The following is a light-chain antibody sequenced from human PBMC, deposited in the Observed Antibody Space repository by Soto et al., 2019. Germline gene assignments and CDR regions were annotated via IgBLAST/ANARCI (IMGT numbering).Light chain of an antibody. J-gene: IGLJ2*01. CDR3: QSYDSSLSGNVV. Sequence: QSVLTQPPSVSGSPGQRVTISCTGSSSNIGAGYDVHWYQQLPGTAPKLLIYGNSNRPSGVPDRFSGSKSGSSASLAITGLQAEVEADDYCQSYDSSLSGNVVFGGGTKLTVL. CDR2: GNS. CDR1: SSNIGAGYD. V-gene: IGLV1-40*01.